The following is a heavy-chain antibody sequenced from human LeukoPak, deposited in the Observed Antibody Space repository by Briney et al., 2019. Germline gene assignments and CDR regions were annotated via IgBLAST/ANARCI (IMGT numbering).Heavy chain of an antibody. Sequence: SETLSLTCTVSGGSISSSSYYWGWIRQPPGKGLEWIGSIYYSGSTYYNPSLKSRVTISVDTSKNQFSLKLSSVTAADTAVYYCARGPVAGPSHYYYYYMDVWGQGTMVTVSS. V-gene: IGHV4-39*07. J-gene: IGHJ6*03. CDR3: ARGPVAGPSHYYYYYMDV. CDR1: GGSISSSSYY. CDR2: IYYSGST. D-gene: IGHD6-19*01.